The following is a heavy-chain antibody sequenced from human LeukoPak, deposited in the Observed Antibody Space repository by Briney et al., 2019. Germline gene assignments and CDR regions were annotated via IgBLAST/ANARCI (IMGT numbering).Heavy chain of an antibody. V-gene: IGHV1-18*01. Sequence: GASVKVSCKASGYTFTSYGISWVRQAPGQGLEWMGWISAYNGNTNYAQKLQGRVTMTTDTSTSTAYMELRSLRSDDTAVYYCARGSCSSTSCTPATSGMDVWGQGTTVTVSS. J-gene: IGHJ6*02. D-gene: IGHD2-2*01. CDR2: ISAYNGNT. CDR3: ARGSCSSTSCTPATSGMDV. CDR1: GYTFTSYG.